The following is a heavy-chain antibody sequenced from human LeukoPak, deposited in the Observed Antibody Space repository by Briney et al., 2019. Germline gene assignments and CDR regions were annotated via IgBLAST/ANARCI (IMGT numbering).Heavy chain of an antibody. CDR3: ARDVVADPATNWFDP. D-gene: IGHD2-15*01. V-gene: IGHV1-46*01. J-gene: IGHJ5*02. CDR1: GYTFTSYY. CDR2: INPSGGST. Sequence: GASVKVSCKASGYTFTSYYMHWVRQAPGQGLEWMGIINPSGGSTSYAQKFQGRVTMTRDTSTSTVYMELSSLRSEDMAVYYCARDVVADPATNWFDPWGQGTLVTVSS.